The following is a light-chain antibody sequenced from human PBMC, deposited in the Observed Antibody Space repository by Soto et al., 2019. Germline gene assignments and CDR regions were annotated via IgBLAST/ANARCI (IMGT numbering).Light chain of an antibody. Sequence: EIVMTQSPATLSVSPGEGATISCRASQSVSSKLAWYQQKPGQAPRLLIYGASTRATGIPARFSGSGSGTEFTLIISSLQSEDSATYYCQQLNSYPLTFGGGTKVDIK. CDR1: QSVSSK. CDR3: QQLNSYPLT. V-gene: IGKV3-15*01. J-gene: IGKJ4*01. CDR2: GAS.